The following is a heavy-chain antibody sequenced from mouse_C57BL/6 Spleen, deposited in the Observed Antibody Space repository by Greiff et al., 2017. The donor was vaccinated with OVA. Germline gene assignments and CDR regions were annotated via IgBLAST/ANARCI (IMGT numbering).Heavy chain of an antibody. Sequence: DVKLVESGGGLVKPGGSLKLSCAASGFTFSSYAMPWVRQTPEQRLEWVATISDGGSYTYYPDNVKGRFTISRDNAKNNLYLQMSHLKSEDTAMYYCARDYDGYYKFDYWGQGTTLTVSS. V-gene: IGHV5-4*01. CDR1: GFTFSSYA. J-gene: IGHJ2*01. CDR2: ISDGGSYT. CDR3: ARDYDGYYKFDY. D-gene: IGHD2-3*01.